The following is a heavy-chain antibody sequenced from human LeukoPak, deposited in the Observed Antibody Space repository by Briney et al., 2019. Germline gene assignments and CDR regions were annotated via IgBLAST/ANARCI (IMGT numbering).Heavy chain of an antibody. Sequence: SEILSLTCTVSGGSISSSSYYWGWIRQPPGKGLEWIGSIYYSGSTYYNPSLKSRVTISVDTSKNQFSLKLSSVTAADTAVYYCARGLRAHRSNPYYYMDVWGKGTTVTISS. CDR3: ARGLRAHRSNPYYYMDV. CDR1: GGSISSSSYY. J-gene: IGHJ6*03. D-gene: IGHD2-8*01. V-gene: IGHV4-39*07. CDR2: IYYSGST.